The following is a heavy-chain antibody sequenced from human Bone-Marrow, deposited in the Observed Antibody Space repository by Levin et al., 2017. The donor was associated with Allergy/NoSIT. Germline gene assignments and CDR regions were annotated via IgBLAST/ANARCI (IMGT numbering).Heavy chain of an antibody. CDR3: ARSWGSGGSCSLGMDV. Sequence: PGGSLRLSCAASGFTFSSYGMHWVRQAPGKGLEWVAVIWYDGSNKYYADSVKGRFTISRDNSKNTLYLQMNSLRAEDTAVYYCARSWGSGGSCSLGMDVWGQGTTVTVSS. CDR1: GFTFSSYG. V-gene: IGHV3-33*01. J-gene: IGHJ6*02. D-gene: IGHD2-15*01. CDR2: IWYDGSNK.